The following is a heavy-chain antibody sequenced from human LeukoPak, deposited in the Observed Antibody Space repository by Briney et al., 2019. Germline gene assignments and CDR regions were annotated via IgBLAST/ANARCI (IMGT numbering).Heavy chain of an antibody. CDR2: IWYDGGNK. V-gene: IGHV3-33*06. Sequence: GRSPRLSCAASGFTFSSYAMHWVRQAPGKGLEWVAVIWYDGGNKYYANSVKGRFTISRDNSKNTLYLQMNSLRAEDTAEYYCAKDATWEEQWLVGYMDVWGKATTVTVSS. CDR3: AKDATWEEQWLVGYMDV. D-gene: IGHD6-19*01. CDR1: GFTFSSYA. J-gene: IGHJ6*03.